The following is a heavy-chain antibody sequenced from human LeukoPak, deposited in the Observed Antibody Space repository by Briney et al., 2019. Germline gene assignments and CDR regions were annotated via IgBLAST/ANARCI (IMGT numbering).Heavy chain of an antibody. CDR1: GFTFSNYA. CDR2: ISYEGGTQ. Sequence: TGGSLRLSCAASGFTFSNYAMNWVRQAPGKGLEWVAVISYEGGTQHYADSVKGRFIISRDNPRNTLYLQMNILRTEDTAVYYCAKEGTPQVSTWYDLWGQGTQVIVSS. CDR3: AKEGTPQVSTWYDL. V-gene: IGHV3-30*18. J-gene: IGHJ5*02. D-gene: IGHD3-10*01.